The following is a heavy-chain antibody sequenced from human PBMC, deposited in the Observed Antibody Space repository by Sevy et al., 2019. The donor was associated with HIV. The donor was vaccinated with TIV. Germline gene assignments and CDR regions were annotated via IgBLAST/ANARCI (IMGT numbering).Heavy chain of an antibody. CDR2: IYGTAGVT. D-gene: IGHD3-22*01. CDR1: GLTFSSYA. V-gene: IGHV3-23*01. Sequence: GGSLRLSCAASGLTFSSYAMNWVRQAPGKGLDWVSTIYGTAGVTYYADSVNGRFTISRDNSKNHLFLQMNSLRAEDTAVYYCAGGRFDSSGSYEAFDVWGQGTMVTVSS. CDR3: AGGRFDSSGSYEAFDV. J-gene: IGHJ3*01.